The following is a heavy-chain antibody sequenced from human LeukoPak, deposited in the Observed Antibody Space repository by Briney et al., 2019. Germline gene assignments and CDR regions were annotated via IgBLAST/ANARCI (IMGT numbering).Heavy chain of an antibody. CDR3: AKDWWFGEYDY. V-gene: IGHV3-23*01. Sequence: GGSLRLSCAASGFTFSSYAMSWVRQAPGKGLEWVSAISGSGGSTYYADSGKGRFTISRDNSKNKLYLQMNSLRAEDTAVYYCAKDWWFGEYDYWGQGTLVTVSS. J-gene: IGHJ4*02. D-gene: IGHD3-10*01. CDR1: GFTFSSYA. CDR2: ISGSGGST.